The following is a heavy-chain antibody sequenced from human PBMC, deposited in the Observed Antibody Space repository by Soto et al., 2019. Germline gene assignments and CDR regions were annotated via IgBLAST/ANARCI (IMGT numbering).Heavy chain of an antibody. J-gene: IGHJ4*02. V-gene: IGHV1-46*01. Sequence: ASVKVSCKASGYTFTSYYMHWVRQAPGQGLEWMGIINPSGGSTSYAQKFQGRVTMTRDTSTSTVYMELSSLRSEDTAVYYCARDHGFRNYDILTGYYLPDYWGQGTLVTVSS. CDR2: INPSGGST. D-gene: IGHD3-9*01. CDR3: ARDHGFRNYDILTGYYLPDY. CDR1: GYTFTSYY.